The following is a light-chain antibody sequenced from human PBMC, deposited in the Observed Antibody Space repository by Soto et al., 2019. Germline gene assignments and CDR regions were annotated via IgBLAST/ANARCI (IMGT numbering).Light chain of an antibody. CDR2: GVS. CDR1: QSVDNTF. Sequence: EIVLTQSPGSLSLSPGERATLSCRASQSVDNTFFGCYQKKPGQAPRLLMYGVSKTAPGPPNRCSGSGSVKYFTLTISRLEPEVFSVYYCQQYMSSVTFGQGTRVEIK. J-gene: IGKJ1*01. CDR3: QQYMSSVT. V-gene: IGKV3-20*01.